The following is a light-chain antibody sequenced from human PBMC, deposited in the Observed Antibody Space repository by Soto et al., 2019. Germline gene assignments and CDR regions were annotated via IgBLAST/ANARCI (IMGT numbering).Light chain of an antibody. CDR1: QNIHTW. CDR3: QQYEPYPLT. Sequence: DIQMTQSPSTLSASVGDRVTITCRASQNIHTWLAWYQQKPGKAPYLLIYKASNLQSGVPSRFSGSASGTEFTLTISSLQPDDIATYYCQQYEPYPLTYGGGTKVEI. V-gene: IGKV1-5*03. J-gene: IGKJ4*02. CDR2: KAS.